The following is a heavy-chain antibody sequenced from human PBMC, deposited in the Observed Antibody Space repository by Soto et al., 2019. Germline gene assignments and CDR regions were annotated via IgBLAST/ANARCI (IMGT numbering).Heavy chain of an antibody. CDR2: IIPIFGTA. CDR1: GRTFSSYA. D-gene: IGHD5-12*01. Sequence: GASVKVSCKASGRTFSSYAISWVRQAPGQGLEWMGGIIPIFGTANYAQKFQGRVTITADGSTSTAYMELSSLRSEDTAVYYCATLYSRYGIPFDYWGQGTLVTVSS. CDR3: ATLYSRYGIPFDY. V-gene: IGHV1-69*13. J-gene: IGHJ4*02.